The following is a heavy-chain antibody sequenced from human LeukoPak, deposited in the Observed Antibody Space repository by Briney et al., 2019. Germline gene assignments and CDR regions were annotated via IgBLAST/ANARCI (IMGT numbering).Heavy chain of an antibody. J-gene: IGHJ6*03. D-gene: IGHD4-17*01. V-gene: IGHV3-23*01. Sequence: PGGTLRLSCAASGFTFSSYAMSWVRQAPGKGLEWVSAISGSGGSTYYADSVKGRFTISRDNSKNTLYLQMNSLRAEDTAVYYCAKGVTTSNFYYYYYMDVWGKGTTVTVSS. CDR3: AKGVTTSNFYYYYYMDV. CDR2: ISGSGGST. CDR1: GFTFSSYA.